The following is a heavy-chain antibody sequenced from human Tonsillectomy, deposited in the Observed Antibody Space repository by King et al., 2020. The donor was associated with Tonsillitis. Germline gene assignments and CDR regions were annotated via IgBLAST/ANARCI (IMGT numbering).Heavy chain of an antibody. CDR3: TRAGDYLAFDI. CDR1: GFTFSDHY. D-gene: IGHD4-17*01. Sequence: VQLVESGGGLVQPGGSLRLSCAASGFTFSDHYMDWVRQAPGKGLEWVGRSRNKANSYTTEYAASVKGRFTISRDDSKNSLYLQMNSLKTEDTAVYYCTRAGDYLAFDIWGQGKMVTVS. V-gene: IGHV3-72*01. CDR2: SRNKANSYTT. J-gene: IGHJ3*02.